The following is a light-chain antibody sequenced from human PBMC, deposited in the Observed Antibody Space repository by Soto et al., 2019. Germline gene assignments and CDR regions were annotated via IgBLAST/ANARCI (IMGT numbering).Light chain of an antibody. CDR2: GAS. CDR3: QQYGSSPTT. Sequence: EIVMTQSPATLSVSPGERATLSCRASQSVSSELAWYQQQPGQAPRLLLYGASSRATGIPDRFSGSGSGTDFTLTISRLEPEDFAVYYCQQYGSSPTTFGQGTKVDIK. J-gene: IGKJ1*01. V-gene: IGKV3-20*01. CDR1: QSVSSE.